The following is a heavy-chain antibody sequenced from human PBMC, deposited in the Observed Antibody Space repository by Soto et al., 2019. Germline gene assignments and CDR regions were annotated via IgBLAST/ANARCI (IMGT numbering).Heavy chain of an antibody. CDR3: VRTSLVVAAATREAY. J-gene: IGHJ4*02. CDR2: INSDGSST. D-gene: IGHD2-15*01. CDR1: GFTFSSYW. Sequence: EVQLVESGGGLVQPGGSLRLSSAASGFTFSSYWMHWVRQAPGKGLVWVSRINSDGSSTSYADSVKGRFTISRDNAKNTLYLQMNSLRAEDTAVYYCVRTSLVVAAATREAYWGQGTLVTVSS. V-gene: IGHV3-74*01.